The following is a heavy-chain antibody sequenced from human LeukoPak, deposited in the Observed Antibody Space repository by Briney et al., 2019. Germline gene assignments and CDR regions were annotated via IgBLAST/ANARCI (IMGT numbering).Heavy chain of an antibody. CDR1: GFTFSSYA. CDR3: AKEMVRGVVDLVEFDY. D-gene: IGHD3-10*01. V-gene: IGHV3-23*01. Sequence: PGGSLRLSCAASGFTFSSYAMSWVRQAPGKGLEWVSAISGSGGSTYYTDSVKGRFTISRDNSKNTLYLQMNSLRAEDTAVYYCAKEMVRGVVDLVEFDYWGQGTLVTVSS. J-gene: IGHJ4*02. CDR2: ISGSGGST.